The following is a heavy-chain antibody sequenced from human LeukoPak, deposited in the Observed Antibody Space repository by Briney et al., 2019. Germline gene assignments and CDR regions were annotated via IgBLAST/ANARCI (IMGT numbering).Heavy chain of an antibody. Sequence: RASVNVSCKASGYTFTSYGISWVRQAPGQGLEWMGWISAYNGNTNYAQKLQGRVTMTTDTSTSTAYMELRSLRSDDTAVYYCAFYDPGYSSGLDYWGQGTLVTVSS. D-gene: IGHD6-19*01. J-gene: IGHJ4*02. CDR1: GYTFTSYG. CDR2: ISAYNGNT. CDR3: AFYDPGYSSGLDY. V-gene: IGHV1-18*01.